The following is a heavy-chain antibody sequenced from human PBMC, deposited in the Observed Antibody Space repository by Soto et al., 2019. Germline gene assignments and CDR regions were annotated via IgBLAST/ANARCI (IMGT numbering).Heavy chain of an antibody. V-gene: IGHV4-59*01. J-gene: IGHJ6*02. CDR2: IYYSGST. CDR3: AGVAIHHYYFYGMDV. D-gene: IGHD2-21*01. CDR1: GGSISSYY. Sequence: SESMSLTCTVSGGSISSYYWSWIRQPPGKGLEWIGYIYYSGSTNYNPSLKSRVTISVDTSKNQFSLKLSFVTAADTAVYYCAGVAIHHYYFYGMDVWGQGTTVTVSS.